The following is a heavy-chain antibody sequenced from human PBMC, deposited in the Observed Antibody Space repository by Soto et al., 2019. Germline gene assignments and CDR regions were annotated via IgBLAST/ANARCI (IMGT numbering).Heavy chain of an antibody. Sequence: PSETLSLTCTVSGGSISSYYWSWIRQPPGKGLEWIGYIYYSGSTNYNPSLKSRVTISVDTSKNQFSLKLSSVTAADTAVYYCARDFGSTSHFDYWGQGTLVTVSS. J-gene: IGHJ4*02. CDR3: ARDFGSTSHFDY. CDR2: IYYSGST. D-gene: IGHD2-2*01. V-gene: IGHV4-59*12. CDR1: GGSISSYY.